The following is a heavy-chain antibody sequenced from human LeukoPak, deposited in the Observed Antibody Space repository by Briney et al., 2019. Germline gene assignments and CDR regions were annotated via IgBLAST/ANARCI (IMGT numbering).Heavy chain of an antibody. CDR2: MYYSGET. Sequence: SETLSLTCTVSDGSISAYYWSWIRQPPGKGLEWIGFMYYSGETDYNPSLKSRVTISVDTSRTQLSLKMYSVTAADTAVYYCARVGGTYYGSGSYYMAYWGQGTLVTVSS. V-gene: IGHV4-59*12. CDR3: ARVGGTYYGSGSYYMAY. J-gene: IGHJ4*02. CDR1: DGSISAYY. D-gene: IGHD3-10*01.